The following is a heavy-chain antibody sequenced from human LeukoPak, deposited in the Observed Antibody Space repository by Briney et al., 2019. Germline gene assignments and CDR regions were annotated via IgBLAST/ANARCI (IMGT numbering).Heavy chain of an antibody. CDR3: ARDRVNWNDVGGLFDY. Sequence: SETLSLTCTVSGDSISSSYWTWFRQSPGKGLEWIGHIYYSGSTNYNPSLKSRVIISVDTSKNQFSLKLSSATAADTAVYYCARDRVNWNDVGGLFDYWGQGTLVTVSS. CDR2: IYYSGST. CDR1: GDSISSSY. D-gene: IGHD1-1*01. V-gene: IGHV4-59*01. J-gene: IGHJ4*02.